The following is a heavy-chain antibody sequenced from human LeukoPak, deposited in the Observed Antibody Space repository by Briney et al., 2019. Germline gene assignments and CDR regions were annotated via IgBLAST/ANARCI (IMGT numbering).Heavy chain of an antibody. Sequence: GASVKVSCKASGYTFTSYDINWVRQAAGQGLEWMGWMNPNSGNAHYAQKFQGRVTMTRNTSISTAYMELSSLRSEDTAVFYCVRESDEEGVDYWGQGTLVTVSS. CDR1: GYTFTSYD. J-gene: IGHJ4*02. CDR2: MNPNSGNA. CDR3: VRESDEEGVDY. V-gene: IGHV1-8*01.